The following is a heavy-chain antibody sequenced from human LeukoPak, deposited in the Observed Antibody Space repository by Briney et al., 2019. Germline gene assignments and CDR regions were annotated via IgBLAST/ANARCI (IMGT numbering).Heavy chain of an antibody. CDR1: GFTFSSYA. CDR2: TSGSGGST. V-gene: IGHV3-23*01. CDR3: AKGLYYYDSSGPEAAFDI. J-gene: IGHJ3*02. D-gene: IGHD3-22*01. Sequence: PGGSLRLSCAASGFTFSSYAMSWVRQAPGKGLEWVSATSGSGGSTYYADSVKGRFTISRDNSKNTLYLQMNSLRAEDTAVYYCAKGLYYYDSSGPEAAFDIWGQGTMVTVSS.